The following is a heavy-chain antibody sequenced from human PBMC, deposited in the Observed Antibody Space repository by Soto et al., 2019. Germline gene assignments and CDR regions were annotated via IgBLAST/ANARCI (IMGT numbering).Heavy chain of an antibody. CDR2: IKSKGDGETT. J-gene: IGHJ6*02. Sequence: GPLRLSGAASVFTFNNAWMNWVRQAPGKGLEWVGRIKSKGDGETTDYAAAVKGRFTISRDDSKNTLYLQMNSLKTEDTALYYCATPPGSTFGDYYGMDVWGQGTTVTVSS. V-gene: IGHV3-15*01. CDR1: VFTFNNAW. CDR3: ATPPGSTFGDYYGMDV. D-gene: IGHD1-7*01.